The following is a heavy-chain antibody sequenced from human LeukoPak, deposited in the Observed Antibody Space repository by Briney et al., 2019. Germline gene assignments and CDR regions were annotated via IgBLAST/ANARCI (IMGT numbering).Heavy chain of an antibody. CDR1: GFIFTSYG. Sequence: GGSLRLSCAASGFIFTSYGMHWVRQAPGKWLEWVAVISSDGSDKNYVDSVKGRFTISRDNSKNTLYLQLNSLRADDTAVYYCARVGRGSGWYWSFDYWGQGTLVTVSS. D-gene: IGHD6-19*01. J-gene: IGHJ4*02. V-gene: IGHV3-30*03. CDR3: ARVGRGSGWYWSFDY. CDR2: ISSDGSDK.